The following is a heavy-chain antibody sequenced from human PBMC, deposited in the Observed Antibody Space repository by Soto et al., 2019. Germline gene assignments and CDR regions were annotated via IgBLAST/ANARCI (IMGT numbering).Heavy chain of an antibody. Sequence: XSVKVSCKASVYTFTNYDINWVRQATGQGLEWMGWLNPNSANSDYAQKFQGRVAMTRNTSITTAYMELSSLRSEDTAVYYCARGSPSGSYDYWGQGTLVTVSS. V-gene: IGHV1-8*01. CDR2: LNPNSANS. CDR3: ARGSPSGSYDY. J-gene: IGHJ4*02. CDR1: VYTFTNYD. D-gene: IGHD3-10*01.